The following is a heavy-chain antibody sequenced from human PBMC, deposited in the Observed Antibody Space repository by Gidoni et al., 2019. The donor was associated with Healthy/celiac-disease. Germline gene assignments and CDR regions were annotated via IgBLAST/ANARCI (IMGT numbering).Heavy chain of an antibody. CDR2: INHSGNT. Sequence: QVQLQQWGAGLLKPSETLSLTCAVYGGYFSGYYLSWIRQHPGQGLEWIGEINHSGNTNYNPSLKSRVTISVDTSKNQFSLKLSSVTAADTAVYYCARGRLVLITRSYYFDYWGQGTLVTVSS. V-gene: IGHV4-34*01. CDR1: GGYFSGYY. D-gene: IGHD3-22*01. CDR3: ARGRLVLITRSYYFDY. J-gene: IGHJ4*02.